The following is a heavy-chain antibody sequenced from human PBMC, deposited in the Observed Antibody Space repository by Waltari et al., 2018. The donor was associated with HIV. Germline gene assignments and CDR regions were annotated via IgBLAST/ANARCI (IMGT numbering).Heavy chain of an antibody. CDR1: GYTFTGYY. D-gene: IGHD3-22*01. CDR3: ARDYYDSTWCFDL. CDR2: INPNSGGT. J-gene: IGHJ2*01. Sequence: QVQLVQSGAEVKKPGASVKVSCKASGYTFTGYYMHWVRQAPGQGLEWMGRINPNSGGTNYAQKFQGRVTMTRDTSVSTAYMELSRLRSDDTAVYYCARDYYDSTWCFDLWGRGTLVTVSS. V-gene: IGHV1-2*06.